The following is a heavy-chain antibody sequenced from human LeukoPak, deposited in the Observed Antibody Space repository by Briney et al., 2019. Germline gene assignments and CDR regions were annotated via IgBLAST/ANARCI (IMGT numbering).Heavy chain of an antibody. CDR1: GFTFSSYE. Sequence: PGGSLRLSCAASGFTFSSYEMNWVRQAPGKGLEWVSYISSSGSTIYYADSVKGRFTISRDNAKNSLYLQMNSLRAEDTAVYYCARAPLYCSSTSCRPKYYFDYWGQGTLVTVSS. V-gene: IGHV3-48*03. D-gene: IGHD2-2*01. CDR2: ISSSGSTI. CDR3: ARAPLYCSSTSCRPKYYFDY. J-gene: IGHJ4*02.